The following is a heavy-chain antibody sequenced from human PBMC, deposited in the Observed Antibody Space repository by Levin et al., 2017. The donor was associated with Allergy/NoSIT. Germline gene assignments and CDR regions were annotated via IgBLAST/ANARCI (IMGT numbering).Heavy chain of an antibody. D-gene: IGHD7-27*01. Sequence: GESLKISCKVSGYTLPELFMHWVRQTPEKGLEWMGGFDPEVGETIYAQKFQARLTMTEDISTDTANMELTSLRSDDTGVYYCLPLRGWGHFDYWGQGTLVTVSS. V-gene: IGHV1-24*01. J-gene: IGHJ4*02. CDR1: GYTLPELF. CDR2: FDPEVGET. CDR3: LPLRGWGHFDY.